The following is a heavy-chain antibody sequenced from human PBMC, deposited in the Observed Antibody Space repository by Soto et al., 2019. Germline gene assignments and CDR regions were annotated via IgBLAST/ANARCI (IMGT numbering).Heavy chain of an antibody. CDR1: GFTFSAFG. CDR3: SKSATIARLSVSSGGSRGRGALIDS. V-gene: IGHV3-30*18. D-gene: IGHD5-12*01. Sequence: QEQLVESGGGVVQPGRSLRLSCAASGFTFSAFGMHWVRQTPGKGLEWAAVISNDGTNKYYADSVKGRFTISRDNSKNTLCQQMDSLRPDDTAVYYCSKSATIARLSVSSGGSRGRGALIDSWGQGTLVTVSP. J-gene: IGHJ4*02. CDR2: ISNDGTNK.